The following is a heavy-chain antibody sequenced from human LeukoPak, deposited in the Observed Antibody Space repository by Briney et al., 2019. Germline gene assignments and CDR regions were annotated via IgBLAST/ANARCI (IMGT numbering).Heavy chain of an antibody. CDR2: IYHSGST. CDR3: ARGSGYRAYYYYYGMDV. D-gene: IGHD5-12*01. Sequence: SETLSLTCAVSGGSISSSNWWSWVRQPPGKGLEWIGEIYHSGSTNYNPSLKSRVTISVDKSKNQFSLKLSSVTAADTAVYYCARGSGYRAYYYYYGMDVWGQGTTVTVSS. CDR1: GGSISSSNW. V-gene: IGHV4-4*02. J-gene: IGHJ6*02.